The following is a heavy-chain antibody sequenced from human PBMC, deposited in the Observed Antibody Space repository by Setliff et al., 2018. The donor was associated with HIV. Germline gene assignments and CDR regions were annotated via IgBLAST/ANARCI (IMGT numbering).Heavy chain of an antibody. V-gene: IGHV5-51*01. D-gene: IGHD3-3*01. J-gene: IGHJ5*01. CDR3: ARQPTDTSGYNNWFGS. CDR2: IYPGDSDT. Sequence: PGESLKISCRGSGYTFTNYWIGWVRQMPGRGLEWMGIIYPGDSDTRYSPSFEGQVTMSADKSINTAYLQWNSLKASDTAMYYCARQPTDTSGYNNWFGSWGQGTLVTVSS. CDR1: GYTFTNYW.